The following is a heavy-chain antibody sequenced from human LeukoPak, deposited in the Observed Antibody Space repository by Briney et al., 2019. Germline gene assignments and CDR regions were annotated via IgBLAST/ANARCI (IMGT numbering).Heavy chain of an antibody. CDR3: ARGYSDIVATIYGSFDY. Sequence: ASVTVSCKTSGYTFTNYYMHWVRQAPGQGLEWMGWINPNSGGTNYAQKFQGRVSVTRDTSISTAYMEVSSLRSDDTAVYYCARGYSDIVATIYGSFDYWGQGTVVTVSS. V-gene: IGHV1-2*02. J-gene: IGHJ4*02. CDR2: INPNSGGT. CDR1: GYTFTNYY. D-gene: IGHD5-12*01.